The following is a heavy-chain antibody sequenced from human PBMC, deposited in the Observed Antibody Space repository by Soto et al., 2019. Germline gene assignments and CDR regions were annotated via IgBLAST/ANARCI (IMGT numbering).Heavy chain of an antibody. CDR3: ARQAARNYIDS. J-gene: IGHJ4*02. CDR1: GFTFSDYS. CDR2: IDSRGRTL. Sequence: WGSLRLSCVASGFTFSDYSMSWIRQAPGKGLEWLAFIDSRGRTLSYADSVRGRFTISRDNAENSVYLQMDSLRADDTAVYYCARQAARNYIDSWGQGNSVTVSS. D-gene: IGHD6-6*01. V-gene: IGHV3-11*01.